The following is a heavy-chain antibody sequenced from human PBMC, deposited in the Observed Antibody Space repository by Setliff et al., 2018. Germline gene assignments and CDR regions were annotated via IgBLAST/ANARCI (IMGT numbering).Heavy chain of an antibody. CDR3: TRSSSYGMRYWFDS. J-gene: IGHJ5*01. V-gene: IGHV1-46*01. Sequence: ASVKVSCKASGYTLTKYYMHWVRQAPGQGLEWMGIINPSGGLTRYAQKFQGRVTMTRDTSTSTVYMEVSSLRSEDTAVYYCTRSSSYGMRYWFDSWGQGPLVTVSS. CDR1: GYTLTKYY. CDR2: INPSGGLT. D-gene: IGHD2-2*01.